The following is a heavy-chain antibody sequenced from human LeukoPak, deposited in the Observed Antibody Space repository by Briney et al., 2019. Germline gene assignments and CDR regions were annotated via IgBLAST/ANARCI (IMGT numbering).Heavy chain of an antibody. CDR1: GGSISSYY. J-gene: IGHJ4*02. D-gene: IGHD5-12*01. Sequence: PSETLSLTCTVSGGSISSYYWSWIRQPAGKGLEWIGHIYSSGSTNYNPSLKSRVSMSVDTSKNQFSLKLSSVTAADTAMYYCAREDVRGYDSDWGQGTLVTVSS. CDR2: IYSSGST. V-gene: IGHV4-4*07. CDR3: AREDVRGYDSD.